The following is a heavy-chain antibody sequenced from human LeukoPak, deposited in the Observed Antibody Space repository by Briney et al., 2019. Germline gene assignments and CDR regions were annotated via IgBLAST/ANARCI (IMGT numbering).Heavy chain of an antibody. D-gene: IGHD6-19*01. CDR3: ARDGDSSGWTRSDY. V-gene: IGHV4-39*07. CDR2: IYYGGTT. CDR1: FGSISSDSHY. J-gene: IGHJ4*02. Sequence: SETLSLTCTVSFGSISSDSHYWGWIRQPPGNRLEWIASIYYGGTTQYNPSLKSRATISIDTSNNRFSLRLTSATAADTAVYYCARDGDSSGWTRSDYWGQGTLVTVSS.